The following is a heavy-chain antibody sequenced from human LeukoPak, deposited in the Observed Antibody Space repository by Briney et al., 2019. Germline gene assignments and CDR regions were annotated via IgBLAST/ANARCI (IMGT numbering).Heavy chain of an antibody. CDR2: ISYDGSNK. V-gene: IGHV3-30-3*01. CDR1: GFTFSSYA. Sequence: GGSLRLSCAASGFTFSSYAMHWVRQAPGKGLEWVAVISYDGSNKYYADSVKGRFTISRDNSKNTLYLQMNSLRAEDTAVYCCARPGIAAAGPRSLGNWFDPWGQGTLVTVSS. J-gene: IGHJ5*02. CDR3: ARPGIAAAGPRSLGNWFDP. D-gene: IGHD6-13*01.